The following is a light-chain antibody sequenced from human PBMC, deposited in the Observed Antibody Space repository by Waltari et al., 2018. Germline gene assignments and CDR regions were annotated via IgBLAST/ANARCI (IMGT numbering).Light chain of an antibody. Sequence: EIVLTQSPGTLSLSPGERATLPCRASQRVSRTLACYQQKPGQAPRILIYDASSRATGIPDRFSGSGSGTDFSLTITRLEHEDFAVYYCQHYVSLPVTFGQGTKVEIK. CDR2: DAS. CDR3: QHYVSLPVT. CDR1: QRVSRT. J-gene: IGKJ1*01. V-gene: IGKV3-20*01.